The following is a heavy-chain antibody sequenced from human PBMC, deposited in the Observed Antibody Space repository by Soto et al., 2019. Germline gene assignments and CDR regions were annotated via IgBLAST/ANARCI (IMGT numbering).Heavy chain of an antibody. CDR3: ARDLTTVTHPFDY. D-gene: IGHD4-17*01. CDR2: INTGNGNT. V-gene: IGHV1-3*04. J-gene: IGHJ4*02. CDR1: GYTFTTYA. Sequence: GASVKVSCKASGYTFTTYAIHWVRQAPGQRLEWMGWINTGNGNTKYSQKFQDRLTITRDTSATTAYMELSSLRSEDTAVYYCARDLTTVTHPFDYWGQGTLVTSPQ.